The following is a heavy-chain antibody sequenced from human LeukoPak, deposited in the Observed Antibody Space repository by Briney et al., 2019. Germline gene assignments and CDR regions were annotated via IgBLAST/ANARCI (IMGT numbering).Heavy chain of an antibody. D-gene: IGHD3-10*01. J-gene: IGHJ4*02. CDR2: ISAYNGNT. CDR1: GYTFTSYG. V-gene: IGHV1-18*01. CDR3: ARDVYDGYYGSGSYLDY. Sequence: GASVKVSCKASGYTFTSYGISWVRQAPGQGLEWMGWISAYNGNTNYAQKLQGRVTMTTDTSTSTAYMELRSLRSDDTAVYYCARDVYDGYYGSGSYLDYWGQGTLVTVSS.